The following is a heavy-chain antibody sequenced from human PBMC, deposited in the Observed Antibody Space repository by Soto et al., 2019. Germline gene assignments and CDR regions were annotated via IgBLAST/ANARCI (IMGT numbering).Heavy chain of an antibody. CDR2: ISGSGGST. J-gene: IGHJ4*02. CDR3: AKVPLDGYYFDY. V-gene: IGHV3-23*01. CDR1: GFTFSSYA. Sequence: GGSLRLSCAASGFTFSSYAMSWVRQAPGKGLEWVSAISGSGGSTYYADSVKGRFTIPRDNSKNTLYLQMNSLRAEDTAVYYCAKVPLDGYYFDYWGQGTLVTVS.